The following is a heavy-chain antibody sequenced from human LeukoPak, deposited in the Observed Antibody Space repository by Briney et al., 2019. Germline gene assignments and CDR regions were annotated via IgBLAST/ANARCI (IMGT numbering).Heavy chain of an antibody. CDR1: GGSISSGSYY. J-gene: IGHJ4*02. D-gene: IGHD5-18*01. CDR3: ARGAIQLWPYHSDY. CDR2: IYTSGST. Sequence: SETLSLTCTVSGGSISSGSYYWSWIRQPAGKGLEWIGRIYTSGSTNYNPSLKSRVTISVDTSRNQFSLKLSSVTAADTAVYYCARGAIQLWPYHSDYCGQGTLVTVSS. V-gene: IGHV4-61*02.